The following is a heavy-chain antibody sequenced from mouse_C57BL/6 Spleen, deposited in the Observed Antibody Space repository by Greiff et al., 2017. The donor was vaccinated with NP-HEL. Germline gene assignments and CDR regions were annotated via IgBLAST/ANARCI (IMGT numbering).Heavy chain of an antibody. CDR1: GYSITSGYY. Sequence: EVKLQESGPGLVKPSQSLSLTCSVTGYSITSGYYWNWIRQFPGNKLEWMGYISYDGSNNYNPSLKNRISITRDTSKNQFFLKLNSVTTEDTATYYCASFRPQTVYYFDYWGQGTTLTVSS. CDR2: ISYDGSN. D-gene: IGHD4-1*01. J-gene: IGHJ2*01. V-gene: IGHV3-6*01. CDR3: ASFRPQTVYYFDY.